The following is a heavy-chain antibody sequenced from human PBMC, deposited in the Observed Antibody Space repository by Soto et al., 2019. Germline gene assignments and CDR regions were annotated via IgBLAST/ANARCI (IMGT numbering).Heavy chain of an antibody. CDR2: IYWDDDK. V-gene: IGHV2-5*02. D-gene: IGHD6-19*01. CDR3: AHIVVGGLGYYFDY. J-gene: IGHJ4*02. CDR1: GFSLSSTRMA. Sequence: QITLKESGPTLVKPTQTLTLTCTFSGFSLSSTRMAVGWIRQPPGKALEWLALIYWDDDKRYSPFLKSRLTITNDTSKNQVVITMSNMDPVDTARYYCAHIVVGGLGYYFDYWGQGTLVTFST.